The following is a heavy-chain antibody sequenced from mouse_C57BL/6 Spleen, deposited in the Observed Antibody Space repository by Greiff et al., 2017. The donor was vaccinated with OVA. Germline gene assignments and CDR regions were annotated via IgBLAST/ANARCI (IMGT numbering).Heavy chain of an antibody. J-gene: IGHJ4*01. CDR2: IDPNSGGT. V-gene: IGHV1-72*01. CDR1: GYTFTSYW. Sequence: QQSCKASGYTFTSYWMHWVKQRPGRGLEWIGRIDPNSGGTKYNEKFKSKATLTVDKPSSTAYMQLSSLTSEDSAVYYCARYSKGYYYAMDYWGQGTSVTVSS. CDR3: ARYSKGYYYAMDY. D-gene: IGHD2-5*01.